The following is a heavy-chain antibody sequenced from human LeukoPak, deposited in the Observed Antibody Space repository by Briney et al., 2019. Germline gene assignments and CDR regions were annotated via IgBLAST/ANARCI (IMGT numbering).Heavy chain of an antibody. CDR1: GFTFSSYN. V-gene: IGHV3-21*01. CDR3: ARDRQTSCSSSTCSFDHFDY. CDR2: ISGSSSYI. Sequence: GGSLRLSCAASGFTFSSYNMNWVRQGPGKELEWVASISGSSSYIYYIDSAKGRFTISRDSAKNSLYLQMDSLRDDDTAVYYCARDRQTSCSSSTCSFDHFDYWGQGTLVTVSS. J-gene: IGHJ4*02. D-gene: IGHD2-2*01.